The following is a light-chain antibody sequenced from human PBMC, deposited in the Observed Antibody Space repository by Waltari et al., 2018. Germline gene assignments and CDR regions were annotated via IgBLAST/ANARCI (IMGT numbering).Light chain of an antibody. CDR2: RNN. V-gene: IGLV1-47*01. J-gene: IGLJ2*01. CDR1: TPTIACTS. Sequence: HSVLTPPPSPSGTPAQRVTISCSRRTPTIACTSVYLYQQPPGTAPKHLIYRNNQRPSGVPDRFSGSKSGTSASLAISGLRSEDEADYYCAAWDDSLSGPVFGGGTKLTVL. CDR3: AAWDDSLSGPV.